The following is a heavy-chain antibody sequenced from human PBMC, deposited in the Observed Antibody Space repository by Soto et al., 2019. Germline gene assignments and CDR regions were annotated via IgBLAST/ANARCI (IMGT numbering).Heavy chain of an antibody. V-gene: IGHV2-5*02. Sequence: QITLKESGPTLVKPTQTLTLTCTFSGFSLSTSGVGVGWIRQPPGKALEWLALIYWDDDKRYSPSLKSRLTITKDTSKNQVVLTMTNMDPVDTATYYCAHSGAAPKSVTTGGDYWGQGTLVTVSS. J-gene: IGHJ4*02. CDR1: GFSLSTSGVG. CDR2: IYWDDDK. CDR3: AHSGAAPKSVTTGGDY. D-gene: IGHD4-17*01.